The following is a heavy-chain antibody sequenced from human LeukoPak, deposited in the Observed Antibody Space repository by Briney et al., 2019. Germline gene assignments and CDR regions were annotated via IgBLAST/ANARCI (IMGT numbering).Heavy chain of an antibody. V-gene: IGHV4-4*07. Sequence: KPSETLTLTCTVSGDSISDYHWSWIRQPAGKGLEWIGCIINSGVTKYNPSLNSRVTISVDRSKNQFSLRLTSVTAADTAVYYCGTSEVGSSSYESYDYWGQGTQVTVSA. J-gene: IGHJ4*02. CDR2: IINSGVT. D-gene: IGHD1-26*01. CDR1: GDSISDYH. CDR3: GTSEVGSSSYESYDY.